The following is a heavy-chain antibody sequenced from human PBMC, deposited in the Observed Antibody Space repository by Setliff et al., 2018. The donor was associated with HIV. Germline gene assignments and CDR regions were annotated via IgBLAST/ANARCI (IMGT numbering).Heavy chain of an antibody. CDR1: DYSISSGYY. CDR3: ATVSGYYWQYFDY. V-gene: IGHV4-38-2*01. CDR2: IYHSGST. J-gene: IGHJ4*02. D-gene: IGHD3-22*01. Sequence: PSETLSLTCAVSDYSISSGYYWGWIRQPPGKGLEWIGHIYHSGSTSYNPSLKSRATISVDTSKNQFSLKLSSVTAADTAVYYCATVSGYYWQYFDYWGPGTLVTVSS.